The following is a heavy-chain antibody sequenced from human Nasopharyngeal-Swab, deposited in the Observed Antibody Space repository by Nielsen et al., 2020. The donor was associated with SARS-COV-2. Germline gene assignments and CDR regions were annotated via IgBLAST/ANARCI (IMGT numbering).Heavy chain of an antibody. V-gene: IGHV3-30*03. CDR1: GFTFSRFG. CDR3: GSGEFLDY. Sequence: GESLKISCAASGFTFSRFGMHWVRQAPGKGLEWVAFIAHDASSEYYGDSVKGRFSISRDSSKNTLYLQMNSLRAEDTAVYYCGSGEFLDYWGQGTLVTVSS. CDR2: IAHDASSE. J-gene: IGHJ4*02. D-gene: IGHD2-15*01.